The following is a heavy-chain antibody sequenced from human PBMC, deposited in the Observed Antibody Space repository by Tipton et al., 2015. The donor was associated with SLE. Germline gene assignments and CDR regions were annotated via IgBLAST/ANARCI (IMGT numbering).Heavy chain of an antibody. D-gene: IGHD6-19*01. CDR1: GGSISSYY. CDR3: AAGYSSGWAFDY. V-gene: IGHV4-59*01. J-gene: IGHJ4*02. Sequence: LRLSCTVSGGSISSYYWSWIRQPPGKGLEWIGYIYYSGSTNYNPSLKSRVTISVDTSKNQFSLKLSSVTAADTAVYYCAAGYSSGWAFDYWGQGTLVTVSS. CDR2: IYYSGST.